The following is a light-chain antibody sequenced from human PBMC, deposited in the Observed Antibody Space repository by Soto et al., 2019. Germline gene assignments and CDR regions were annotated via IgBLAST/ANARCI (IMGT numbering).Light chain of an antibody. V-gene: IGLV2-14*01. Sequence: QSVLTQPASVSGSPGQSITISCTGTSSDVGGYNYVSWYQQHPGKAPKLMIYDVSNRLSGVSNRFPGSKSGNTASLTISGLQAEDEADYYCSSYTSSSTQVFGTGTKVTV. J-gene: IGLJ1*01. CDR1: SSDVGGYNY. CDR2: DVS. CDR3: SSYTSSSTQV.